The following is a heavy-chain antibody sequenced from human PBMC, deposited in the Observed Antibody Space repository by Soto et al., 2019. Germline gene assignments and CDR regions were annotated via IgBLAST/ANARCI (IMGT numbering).Heavy chain of an antibody. Sequence: QITLKESGPTLVKPTQTLTLTCNYSGFSLSSSGGGVGWIRQPPGKALEWLALVYWDDDRRYSPSLMSRLALXXXXXXXXXXXXXXXXXXXXXXXXXXXXXTRNAYGDYPFDHWGQGALVTVSA. CDR2: VYWDDDR. CDR3: XXXTRNAYGDYPFDH. V-gene: IGHV2-5*02. D-gene: IGHD4-17*01. CDR1: GFSLSSSGGG. J-gene: IGHJ4*02.